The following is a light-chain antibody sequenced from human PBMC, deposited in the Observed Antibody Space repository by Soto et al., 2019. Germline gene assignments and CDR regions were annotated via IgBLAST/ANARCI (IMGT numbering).Light chain of an antibody. Sequence: QSALAQPASVSGSPGQSITISCTGTSSDVGAYNSVSWYQQHPHRAPQVIIYKGNKRPSGISNRFSGSKSGNTASLTISGLQAEDEADYYCCSYAGGPRPVLFGGGTKLTVL. CDR2: KGN. J-gene: IGLJ2*01. CDR3: CSYAGGPRPVL. V-gene: IGLV2-23*01. CDR1: SSDVGAYNS.